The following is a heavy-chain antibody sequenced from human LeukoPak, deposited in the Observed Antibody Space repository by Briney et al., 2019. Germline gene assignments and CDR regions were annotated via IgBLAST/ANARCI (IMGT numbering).Heavy chain of an antibody. V-gene: IGHV1-18*01. D-gene: IGHD1-26*01. J-gene: IGHJ4*02. Sequence: GASVKVSCKASGYTFTSDGISWVRQAPGQGLEWMGWISAGNGNTKYSQNFQGRVTFISNTSATTAFMELSSLRSEDAAVYYCARDSGSGNNDYWGQGTLVTVSS. CDR2: ISAGNGNT. CDR3: ARDSGSGNNDY. CDR1: GYTFTSDG.